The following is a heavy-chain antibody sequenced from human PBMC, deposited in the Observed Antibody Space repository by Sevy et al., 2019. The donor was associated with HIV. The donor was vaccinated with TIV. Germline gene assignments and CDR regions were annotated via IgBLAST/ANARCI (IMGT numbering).Heavy chain of an antibody. CDR3: ASTRIDTAMDPDAFDI. D-gene: IGHD5-18*01. J-gene: IGHJ3*02. CDR1: GGSISSSSYY. Sequence: SETLSITCTVSGGSISSSSYYWGWIRQPPGKGLEWIGSIYYSGSTYYNPSLKSRVTISVDTSKNQFSLKLSSVTAADTAVYYCASTRIDTAMDPDAFDIWGQGTMVTVSS. CDR2: IYYSGST. V-gene: IGHV4-39*01.